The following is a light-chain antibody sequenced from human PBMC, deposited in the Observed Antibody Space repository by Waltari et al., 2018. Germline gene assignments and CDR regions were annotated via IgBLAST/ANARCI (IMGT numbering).Light chain of an antibody. CDR3: QQYYSTPQT. J-gene: IGKJ1*01. V-gene: IGKV4-1*01. CDR1: QSVLYSSNHKNY. CDR2: WAA. Sequence: DIVMTQSPDSLAVSLGERATINCKSSQSVLYSSNHKNYLAWYQQKPGQPPKLLIYWAATRESGVPDRFSGSGSGTDFTLTISSRQAEDVAVYYCQQYYSTPQTFGQGTKVEIK.